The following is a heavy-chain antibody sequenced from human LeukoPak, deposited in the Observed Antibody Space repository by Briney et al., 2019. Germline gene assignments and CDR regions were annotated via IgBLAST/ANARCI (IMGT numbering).Heavy chain of an antibody. Sequence: GGSLRLSYAASGFTFSSYAMTWVRQAPGKGLAWVSSISKSDGSTYYADSVKGRFTISRDNSKNTVYLHMDSLRVEDTAIYYCARGALIPDFRGQGTLVTVSS. CDR2: ISKSDGST. D-gene: IGHD2-21*01. J-gene: IGHJ4*02. V-gene: IGHV3-23*01. CDR1: GFTFSSYA. CDR3: ARGALIPDF.